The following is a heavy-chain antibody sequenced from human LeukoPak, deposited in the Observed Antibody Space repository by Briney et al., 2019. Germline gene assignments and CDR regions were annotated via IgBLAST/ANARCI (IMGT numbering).Heavy chain of an antibody. CDR2: INHSGST. CDR1: GGSFSVYY. V-gene: IGHV4-34*01. J-gene: IGHJ4*02. CDR3: ARAGIAVAGTVDY. Sequence: PSETLFLTCAVYGGSFSVYYWSWIRQPPGKGLEWIGEINHSGSTNYNPSLKSRVTISVDTSKNQFSLKLSSVTAADTAVYYCARAGIAVAGTVDYWGQGTLVTVSS. D-gene: IGHD6-19*01.